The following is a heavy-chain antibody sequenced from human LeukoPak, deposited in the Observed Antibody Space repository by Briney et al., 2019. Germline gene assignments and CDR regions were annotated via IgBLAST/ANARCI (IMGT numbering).Heavy chain of an antibody. CDR1: GFTFSSYS. V-gene: IGHV3-48*02. Sequence: GGSLRLSCAASGFTFSSYSMNWVRQAPGKGLEWVSYISTGSSTTYYADSVKGRFTISRDDVENSLYLQMNSLRDEDTAVYYCARVAAGYSVNYFDYWGQGTLVTVSS. J-gene: IGHJ4*02. D-gene: IGHD4-23*01. CDR2: ISTGSSTT. CDR3: ARVAAGYSVNYFDY.